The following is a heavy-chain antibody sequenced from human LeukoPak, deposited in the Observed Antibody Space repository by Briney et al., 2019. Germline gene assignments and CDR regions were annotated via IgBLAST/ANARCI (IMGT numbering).Heavy chain of an antibody. Sequence: ATVKVSCKVSGYTLTELSMHWVRQAPGKGLEWMGGFDPEDGETIYAQKFQGRVTMTEDTSTDTAYMELSSLRSEDTAVYYCAVGYCTNGVCYTIGYWGQGTLVTVSS. CDR1: GYTLTELS. CDR3: AVGYCTNGVCYTIGY. D-gene: IGHD2-8*01. J-gene: IGHJ4*02. CDR2: FDPEDGET. V-gene: IGHV1-24*01.